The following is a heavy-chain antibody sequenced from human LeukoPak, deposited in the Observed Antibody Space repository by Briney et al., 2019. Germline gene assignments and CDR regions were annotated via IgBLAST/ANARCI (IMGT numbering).Heavy chain of an antibody. D-gene: IGHD6-19*01. V-gene: IGHV1-2*02. Sequence: ASVKVCCKASGYTFIDYYIHWVRQAPGQGLECMGWIKPHSGGTKYAQKFQGRVTMTSDSSISTAYMELTRLTSDATAMYYCATFSSGWYLGPMDVWGKGTTVIVSS. J-gene: IGHJ6*03. CDR3: ATFSSGWYLGPMDV. CDR2: IKPHSGGT. CDR1: GYTFIDYY.